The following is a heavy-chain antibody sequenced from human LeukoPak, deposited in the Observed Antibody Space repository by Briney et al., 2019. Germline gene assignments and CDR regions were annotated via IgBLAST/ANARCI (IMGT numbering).Heavy chain of an antibody. CDR3: ARAFSGYDTP. CDR2: ANSDGSST. D-gene: IGHD3-9*01. J-gene: IGHJ3*01. CDR1: GFTFSSYW. V-gene: IGHV3-74*01. Sequence: GGSLRLSCAASGFTFSSYWMHWVRQAPGKGLVWVSRANSDGSSTTYADSVKGRFTISRDNAKNTLYLQMNSLRAEDTAVYYCARAFSGYDTPWGQGTMVTVSS.